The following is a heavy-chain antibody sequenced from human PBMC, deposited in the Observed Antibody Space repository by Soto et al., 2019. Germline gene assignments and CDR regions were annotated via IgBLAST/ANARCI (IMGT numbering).Heavy chain of an antibody. Sequence: PSETLSLTCTVAGGSISSSSSYWGWIRQPPGKGLEWIGSIYYSGRTYYNPSLKSRVTISVDTSKNQFSLTLSSVTAADTAVHYCASPGRVGFGDFRVSYGMQEWGQGTTVDVSS. CDR1: GGSISSSSSY. D-gene: IGHD3-10*01. CDR2: IYYSGRT. V-gene: IGHV4-39*01. J-gene: IGHJ6*02. CDR3: ASPGRVGFGDFRVSYGMQE.